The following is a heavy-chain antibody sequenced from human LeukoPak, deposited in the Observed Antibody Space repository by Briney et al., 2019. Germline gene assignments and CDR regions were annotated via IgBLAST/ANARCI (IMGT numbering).Heavy chain of an antibody. CDR3: ASVGEDISAGTPLVAFDI. CDR1: GGTFSSYA. CDR2: IIPILGIA. J-gene: IGHJ3*02. D-gene: IGHD3-16*01. V-gene: IGHV1-69*04. Sequence: SVKVSCKASGGTFSSYAISWVRQAPGQGLEWMGRIIPILGIANYAQKFQGRVTITADKSTSTAHMELSSLRSEDTAVYYCASVGEDISAGTPLVAFDIWGQGTMVTVSS.